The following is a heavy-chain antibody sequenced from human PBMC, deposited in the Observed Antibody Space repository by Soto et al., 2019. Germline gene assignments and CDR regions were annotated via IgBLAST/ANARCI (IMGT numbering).Heavy chain of an antibody. D-gene: IGHD6-19*01. CDR2: IYHSGST. J-gene: IGHJ4*02. CDR3: ARLSPHVAVAGIEFDY. CDR1: GGSISSGGYS. Sequence: SETLSLTCAVSGGSISSGGYSWSWIRQPPGKGLEWIGYIYHSGSTYYNPSLKSRVTISVDRSKNQFSLKLSSVTAADTAVYYCARLSPHVAVAGIEFDYWGQGTLVTVSS. V-gene: IGHV4-30-2*02.